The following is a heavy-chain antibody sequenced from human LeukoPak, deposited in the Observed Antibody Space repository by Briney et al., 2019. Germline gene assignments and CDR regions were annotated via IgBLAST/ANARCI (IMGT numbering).Heavy chain of an antibody. CDR2: INAGNGNT. D-gene: IGHD4-17*01. Sequence: ASVKVSCKASGYTFTSYAMHWVRQAPGQRHEWMGWINAGNGNTKYSQKFQGRVTITRDTSASTAYMELSSLRSEDTAVYYCARERFLTVTTRYFDYWGQGTLVTVSS. CDR3: ARERFLTVTTRYFDY. CDR1: GYTFTSYA. J-gene: IGHJ4*02. V-gene: IGHV1-3*01.